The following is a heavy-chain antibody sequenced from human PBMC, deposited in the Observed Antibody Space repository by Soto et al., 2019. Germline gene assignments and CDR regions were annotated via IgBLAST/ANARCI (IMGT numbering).Heavy chain of an antibody. CDR3: ARHITVTGFDY. J-gene: IGHJ4*02. V-gene: IGHV4-59*08. CDR2: IYYSGST. CDR1: GGSISSYY. Sequence: SETLSLTCTVSGGSISSYYWSWIRQPPGKGLEWIGYIYYSGSTNYNPSLKSRVTISVDTSKNQFSLKLSSVTAADTAVYYCARHITVTGFDYWGQGTLVTVSS. D-gene: IGHD4-17*01.